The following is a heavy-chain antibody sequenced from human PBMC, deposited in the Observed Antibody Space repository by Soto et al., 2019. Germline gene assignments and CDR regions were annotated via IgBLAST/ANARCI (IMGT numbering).Heavy chain of an antibody. V-gene: IGHV3-30-3*01. D-gene: IGHD5-18*01. CDR3: ARIAYSYTYAFDY. CDR2: MSNDGSKK. CDR1: GFTFSSYA. J-gene: IGHJ4*02. Sequence: QVQLVESGGGVVQPGRSLRLSCAASGFTFSSYAMHWVRQAPGKGLEWVAVMSNDGSKKYYADSVKGRFTISRDNSKNTLYLQMNSLRAEDTAVYYCARIAYSYTYAFDYWGQGTLVTVSS.